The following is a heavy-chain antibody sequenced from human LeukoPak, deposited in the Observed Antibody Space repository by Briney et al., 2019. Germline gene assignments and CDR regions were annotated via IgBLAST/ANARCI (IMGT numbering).Heavy chain of an antibody. CDR2: IIPIFGTA. Sequence: SVKVSCKASGGTFSSYAISWVRQAPGQGLEWMGRIIPIFGTANYAHKFQGGVTITTDESTSTAYMELSSLRSEDTAVYYCARTHCSSTSCYADYYYYYMDVWGKGTTVTVSS. D-gene: IGHD2-2*01. V-gene: IGHV1-69*05. CDR3: ARTHCSSTSCYADYYYYYMDV. J-gene: IGHJ6*03. CDR1: GGTFSSYA.